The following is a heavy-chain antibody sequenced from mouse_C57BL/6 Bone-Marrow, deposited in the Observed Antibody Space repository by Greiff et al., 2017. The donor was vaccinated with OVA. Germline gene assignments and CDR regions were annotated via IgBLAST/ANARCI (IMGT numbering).Heavy chain of an antibody. J-gene: IGHJ4*01. Sequence: VKLQQPGTELVKPGASVKLSCKASGYTFTSYWMHWVKQRPGQGLEWIGNINPSNGGTNYNEKFKSKATLTVGKSSSTAYMQLSSLTSEDSAVYYCARRTTVVGAMDYWGQGTSVTVSS. CDR1: GYTFTSYW. CDR2: INPSNGGT. V-gene: IGHV1-53*01. D-gene: IGHD1-1*01. CDR3: ARRTTVVGAMDY.